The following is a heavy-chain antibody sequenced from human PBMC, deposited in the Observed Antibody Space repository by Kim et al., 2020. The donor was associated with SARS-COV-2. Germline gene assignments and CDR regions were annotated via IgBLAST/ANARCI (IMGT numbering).Heavy chain of an antibody. D-gene: IGHD6-6*01. CDR3: ATSKYSSSYFDY. Sequence: IYAPKFQGRVTMTEDTSIDTAYMELSSLRSEDTAVYYCATSKYSSSYFDYWGQGTLVTVSS. V-gene: IGHV1-24*01. J-gene: IGHJ4*02.